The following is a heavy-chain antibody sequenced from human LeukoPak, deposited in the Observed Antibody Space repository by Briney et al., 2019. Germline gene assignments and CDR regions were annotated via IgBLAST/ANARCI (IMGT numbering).Heavy chain of an antibody. J-gene: IGHJ3*02. V-gene: IGHV4-59*01. CDR2: IYYNGST. D-gene: IGHD3-22*01. CDR3: VRGNYDNRGYSNAFDI. CDR1: GASISSSY. Sequence: SGTLSLTCTVSGASISSSYWRWVRQPPGKRLEWIGFIYYNGSTNSNPSLKSRVTISVDTSKNQFSLKLTSVTAADTAVYYCVRGNYDNRGYSNAFDIWGQGAMVTVSS.